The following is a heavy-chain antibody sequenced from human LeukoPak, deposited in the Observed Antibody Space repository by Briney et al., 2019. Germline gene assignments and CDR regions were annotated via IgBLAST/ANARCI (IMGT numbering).Heavy chain of an antibody. J-gene: IGHJ4*02. CDR3: AGGGLWFGELGDY. D-gene: IGHD3-10*01. CDR2: IKQDGSEK. V-gene: IGHV3-7*04. CDR1: GFTFSSYW. Sequence: GGSLRLSCAASGFTFSSYWMSWVRQAPGKGLEWVANIKQDGSEKYYVDSVKGRFTISRDNAKNSLYLQMNSLRAEDTAVYYCAGGGLWFGELGDYWGQGTLVTVSS.